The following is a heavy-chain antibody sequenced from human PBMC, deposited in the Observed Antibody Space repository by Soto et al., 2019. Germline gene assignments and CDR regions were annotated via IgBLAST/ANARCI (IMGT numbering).Heavy chain of an antibody. CDR3: AKDSSGWYLSLGQDFDY. CDR2: LRGTGCRT. V-gene: IGHV3-23*01. J-gene: IGHJ4*02. D-gene: IGHD6-19*01. Sequence: GGSLRLSCAPSGFTFCSYAMSWVRQAPGKRMEWVSALRGTGCRTYYADSVKGRFTISRDNSKNRLYLQMNSLSAEDTAVYYCAKDSSGWYLSLGQDFDYCGQGTLVTV. CDR1: GFTFCSYA.